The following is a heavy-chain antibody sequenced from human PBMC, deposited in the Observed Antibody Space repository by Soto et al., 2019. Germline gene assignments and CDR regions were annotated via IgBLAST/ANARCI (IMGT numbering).Heavy chain of an antibody. CDR3: AKVLAADIVATTPAYFDY. J-gene: IGHJ4*02. CDR2: ISGSGGST. Sequence: GGSLRLSCAASGFTFSSYAMSWVRQAPGKGLEWVSAISGSGGSTYYADSVKGRFTISRDNSKNTLYLQMNSLRAEDTAVYYCAKVLAADIVATTPAYFDYWGQGTLVTVSS. V-gene: IGHV3-23*01. CDR1: GFTFSSYA. D-gene: IGHD5-12*01.